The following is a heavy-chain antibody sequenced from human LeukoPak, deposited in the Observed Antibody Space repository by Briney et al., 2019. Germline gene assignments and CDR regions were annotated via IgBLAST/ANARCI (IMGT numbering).Heavy chain of an antibody. CDR3: AKDAITYGDYAGVDY. Sequence: PGGSLRLSCAASGFTFSSYSMNWVRQAPGKGLEWVAVISYDGSNKYYADSVKGRFTISRDNSKNTLYLQMNGLRAEDTAVYYCAKDAITYGDYAGVDYWGQGTLVTVSS. CDR2: ISYDGSNK. CDR1: GFTFSSYS. V-gene: IGHV3-30*18. J-gene: IGHJ4*02. D-gene: IGHD4-17*01.